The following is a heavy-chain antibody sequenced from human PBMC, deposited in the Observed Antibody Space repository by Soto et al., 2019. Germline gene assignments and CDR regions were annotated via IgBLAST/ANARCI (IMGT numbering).Heavy chain of an antibody. CDR1: GFTFSSYA. Sequence: GGSLRLSCAASGFTFSSYAMSWVRQAPGKGLEWVSAISGSGGSTYYADSVKGRFTISRDNSKNTLYLQMNSLRAEDTAVYSCAKEQSHMTGGPDAFDIWGQGTMVTVSS. V-gene: IGHV3-23*01. D-gene: IGHD3-9*01. CDR2: ISGSGGST. J-gene: IGHJ3*02. CDR3: AKEQSHMTGGPDAFDI.